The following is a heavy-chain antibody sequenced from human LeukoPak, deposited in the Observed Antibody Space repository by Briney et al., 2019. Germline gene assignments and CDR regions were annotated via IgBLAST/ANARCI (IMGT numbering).Heavy chain of an antibody. J-gene: IGHJ5*02. CDR1: GYTFTSYG. CDR3: ARSEDSNYWFDP. CDR2: ISAYNGNT. D-gene: IGHD4-11*01. Sequence: ASVKVSCKASGYTFTSYGISWVRQAPGQGLEWMGWISAYNGNTNYAQKLQGRVTMTTDTFTSTAYMELRSLRSDDTAVYYCARSEDSNYWFDPWGQGTLVTVSS. V-gene: IGHV1-18*01.